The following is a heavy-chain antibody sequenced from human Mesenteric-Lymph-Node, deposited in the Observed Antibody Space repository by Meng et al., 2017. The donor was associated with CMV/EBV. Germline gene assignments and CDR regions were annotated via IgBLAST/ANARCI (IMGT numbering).Heavy chain of an antibody. V-gene: IGHV3-74*01. CDR3: ARVHGSGSYFTNWYFDL. D-gene: IGHD3-10*01. J-gene: IGHJ2*01. Sequence: GGSLRLSCAASGFTFSSYWMHWVRQAPGKGLVWVSRINSDGSSTSYADSVKGRFTISRDNAKNTLYLQMNSLRAEDTAVYYCARVHGSGSYFTNWYFDLWGRGTLVTVSS. CDR1: GFTFSSYW. CDR2: INSDGSST.